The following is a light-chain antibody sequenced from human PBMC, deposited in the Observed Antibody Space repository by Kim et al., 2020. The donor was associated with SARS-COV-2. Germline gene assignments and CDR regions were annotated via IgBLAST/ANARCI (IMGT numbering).Light chain of an antibody. CDR1: KLGDKY. V-gene: IGLV3-1*01. CDR2: QDS. J-gene: IGLJ2*01. Sequence: SYELTQPPSVSVSPGQTASITCSGDKLGDKYACWYQQKPGQSPVVVIHQDSKRPSGIPERFSGSNSGNTATLTISGTQAMDEADYYCQAWDNSTVVFGGG. CDR3: QAWDNSTVV.